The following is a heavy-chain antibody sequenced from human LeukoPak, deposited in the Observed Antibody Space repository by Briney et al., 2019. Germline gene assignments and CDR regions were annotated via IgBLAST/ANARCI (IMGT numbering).Heavy chain of an antibody. CDR2: IYYSGST. D-gene: IGHD3-22*01. Sequence: SQTLSLTCTVSGGSISSGGYYWSWIRQHAGKGLEWIGYIYYSGSTYYNPSLKSRVTISVDTSKNQFSLKLSSVTAADTAVYYCARGYDSSGYQDYWGQGTLVTVSS. V-gene: IGHV4-31*03. CDR3: ARGYDSSGYQDY. CDR1: GGSISSGGYY. J-gene: IGHJ4*02.